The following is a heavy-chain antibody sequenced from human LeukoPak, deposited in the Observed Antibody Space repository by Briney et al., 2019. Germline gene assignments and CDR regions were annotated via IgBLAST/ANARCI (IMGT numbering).Heavy chain of an antibody. Sequence: ASETLSLTCAVYGGSFSGYYWSWIRQPPGKGLEWIGEINHSGSTNYNPSLKSRVTISVDTSKNQFSLKLSSVTAADTAVYYCARHARYDSSGYPYYFDYWGQGTLVTVSS. CDR3: ARHARYDSSGYPYYFDY. CDR1: GGSFSGYY. J-gene: IGHJ4*02. CDR2: INHSGST. V-gene: IGHV4-34*01. D-gene: IGHD3-22*01.